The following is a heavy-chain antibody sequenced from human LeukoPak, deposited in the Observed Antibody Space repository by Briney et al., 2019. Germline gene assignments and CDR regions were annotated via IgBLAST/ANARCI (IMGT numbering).Heavy chain of an antibody. V-gene: IGHV1-2*02. J-gene: IGHJ6*03. D-gene: IGHD2/OR15-2a*01. CDR3: ARSLSSRHYYYMDV. CDR1: GYTFTGYY. Sequence: ASVKVSCKASGYTFTGYYMHWVRQAPGQELEWMGWINPNSGGANYAQKFQGRVTMTRDTSISTAYMELSRLRSDDTAVYYCARSLSSRHYYYMDVWGKGTTVTVSS. CDR2: INPNSGGA.